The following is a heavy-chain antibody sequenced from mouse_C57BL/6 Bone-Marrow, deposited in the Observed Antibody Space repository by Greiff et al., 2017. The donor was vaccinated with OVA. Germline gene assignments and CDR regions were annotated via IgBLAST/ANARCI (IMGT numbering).Heavy chain of an antibody. CDR3: TTPYGSSYLWYFDV. V-gene: IGHV14-1*01. Sequence: EVQLQESGAELVRPGASVKLSCTASGFNIKDYYMHWVKQRPEQGLEWIGRIDPEDGDTEYAPKFQGKATMTADTSSNTAYLQLSSLTSEDTAVYYFTTPYGSSYLWYFDVWGTGTTVTVSS. CDR2: IDPEDGDT. J-gene: IGHJ1*03. D-gene: IGHD1-1*01. CDR1: GFNIKDYY.